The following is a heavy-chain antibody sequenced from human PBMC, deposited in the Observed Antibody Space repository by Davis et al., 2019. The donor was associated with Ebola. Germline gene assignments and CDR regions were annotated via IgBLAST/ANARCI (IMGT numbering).Heavy chain of an antibody. J-gene: IGHJ3*02. D-gene: IGHD1-26*01. CDR1: GGTFSSYG. V-gene: IGHV1-18*01. CDR2: ISAYNGNT. CDR3: ARVRIGGAFDI. Sequence: ASVHVSCKASGGTFSSYGISWVRQAPGQGLEWMGWISAYNGNTNYAQKLQGRVTMTTDTSTSTAYMELRSLRSDDTAVYYCARVRIGGAFDIWGQGTMVTVSS.